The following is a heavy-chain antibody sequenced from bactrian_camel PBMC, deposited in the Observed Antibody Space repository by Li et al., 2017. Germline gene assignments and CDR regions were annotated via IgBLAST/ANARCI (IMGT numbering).Heavy chain of an antibody. V-gene: IGHV3S1*01. CDR3: AASISDVAVGHGLTVSSGRFRRAVSSADCTLQTIFNH. Sequence: HVQLVESGGGSVQAGGSMRLSCQAFRYTFGRNCMGWFRQSPGKGREAVASIYTGDGITDYVDSVKGRFTISQDAFKGTIYLEMDALKPEDTAIYYCAASISDVAVGHGLTVSSGRFRRAVSSADCTLQTIFNHWGQGTQVTVS. J-gene: IGHJ4*01. D-gene: IGHD2*01. CDR2: IYTGDGIT. CDR1: RYTFGRNC.